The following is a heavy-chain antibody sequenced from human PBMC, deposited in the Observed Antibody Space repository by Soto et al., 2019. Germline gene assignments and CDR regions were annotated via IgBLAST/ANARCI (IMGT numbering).Heavy chain of an antibody. V-gene: IGHV3-23*01. CDR1: GFTFSTYA. Sequence: GGSLRLSCAASGFTFSTYAMTWVRQAPGKGLEWVSTITPSGGSTYYAESVKGRFTISRDNSKNTLYLQMNSLRAEDTAIYYCATGSAAQDDWGQGTLVTVSS. D-gene: IGHD2-2*01. J-gene: IGHJ4*02. CDR2: ITPSGGST. CDR3: ATGSAAQDD.